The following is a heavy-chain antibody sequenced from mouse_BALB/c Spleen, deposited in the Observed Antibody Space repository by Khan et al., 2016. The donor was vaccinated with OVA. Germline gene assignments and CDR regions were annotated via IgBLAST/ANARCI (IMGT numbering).Heavy chain of an antibody. CDR3: TRLAYYYDSEGFAY. V-gene: IGHV5-6*01. D-gene: IGHD1-1*01. J-gene: IGHJ3*01. Sequence: EVELVESGGDLVKPGGSLKLSCAASGFTFSTYGMSWVRQTPARRLEWVATVSTGGRYTSYPDSVTGRFPISSANAKTTLYLHMNRLKSEDTAMFYCTRLAYYYDSEGFAYWGQGTLVTVSA. CDR1: GFTFSTYG. CDR2: VSTGGRYT.